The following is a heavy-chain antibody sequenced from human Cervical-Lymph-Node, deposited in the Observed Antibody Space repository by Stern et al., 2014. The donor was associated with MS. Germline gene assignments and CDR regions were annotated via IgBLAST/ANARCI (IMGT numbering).Heavy chain of an antibody. D-gene: IGHD2-8*01. V-gene: IGHV1-18*01. J-gene: IGHJ4*02. CDR2: ISADSGTT. Sequence: VQLVESGTEVKKPGASLIVSCKASGYTFTSYGISWGRKAPGQGLEWVGWISADSGTTKYAQNLRDRITLTRDTSTGTAYMELRTLRSEDTAVYYCARDKMHAFDYWGQGTLVSVSS. CDR1: GYTFTSYG. CDR3: ARDKMHAFDY.